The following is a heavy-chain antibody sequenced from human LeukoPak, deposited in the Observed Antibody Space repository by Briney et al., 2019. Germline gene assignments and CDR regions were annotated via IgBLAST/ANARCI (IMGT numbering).Heavy chain of an antibody. D-gene: IGHD1-14*01. J-gene: IGHJ4*02. CDR3: AKADGTSEFDY. CDR1: GFTFDDYA. Sequence: GGSLRLSCAASGFTFDDYAMHWVRRAPGKGLEWVSGISWNSGSIGYADSVKGRFTISRDNAKNSLYLQMNSLRAEDTALYYCAKADGTSEFDYWGQGTLVTVSS. V-gene: IGHV3-9*01. CDR2: ISWNSGSI.